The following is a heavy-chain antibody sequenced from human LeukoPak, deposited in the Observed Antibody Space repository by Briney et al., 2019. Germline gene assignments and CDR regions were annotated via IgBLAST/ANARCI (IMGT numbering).Heavy chain of an antibody. Sequence: ASVNVSCTSTGYTFTGYYMNWVRQATGQGLEWMRWINPHSGGTNYAQKFQGRLSMTRDTSISTAYMELSRLRSDDTAVYYCAREFGWIAAAGTFDGDNFFGPWDQRTLVTLSP. CDR3: AREFGWIAAAGTFDGDNFFGP. V-gene: IGHV1-2*02. CDR2: INPHSGGT. CDR1: GYTFTGYY. D-gene: IGHD6-13*01. J-gene: IGHJ5*02.